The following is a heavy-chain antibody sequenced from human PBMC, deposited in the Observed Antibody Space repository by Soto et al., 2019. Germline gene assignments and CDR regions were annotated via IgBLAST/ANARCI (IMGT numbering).Heavy chain of an antibody. Sequence: PGGSLRLSCAASGFTFSNYDMNWVRQAPGGGLGWFGFIFGTGFTTYYADSAWPRFTISRDNSQSALFLQMDRLTVDDSGSYFCARGGAYWGQGVPVTVSS. V-gene: IGHV3-48*03. CDR1: GFTFSNYD. CDR2: IFGTGFTT. J-gene: IGHJ4*02. CDR3: ARGGAY.